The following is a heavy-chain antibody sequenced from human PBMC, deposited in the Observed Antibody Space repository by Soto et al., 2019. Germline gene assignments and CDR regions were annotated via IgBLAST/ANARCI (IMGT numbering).Heavy chain of an antibody. CDR2: ISAYNGNT. Sequence: EASVKVSCKASVYTFTSYGISWVRQAPGQGLEWMGWISAYNGNTNYAQKLQGRVTMTTDTSTSTAYMELRSLRSDDTAVYYCARDYDFWSAQTLDYYYYYMDVWGKGTTVTVSS. CDR1: VYTFTSYG. CDR3: ARDYDFWSAQTLDYYYYYMDV. D-gene: IGHD3-3*01. V-gene: IGHV1-18*01. J-gene: IGHJ6*03.